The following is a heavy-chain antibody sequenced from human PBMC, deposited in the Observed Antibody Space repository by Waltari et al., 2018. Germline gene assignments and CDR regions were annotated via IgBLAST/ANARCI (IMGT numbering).Heavy chain of an antibody. CDR3: ARGPGYDYVWGSYRPAFGWFDP. J-gene: IGHJ5*02. Sequence: QVQLQQWGAGLLKPSETLSLTCAVYGGSFSGYYWSWIRQPPGKGLEWSGEINHSGSTNYSPARKSGVTIAVDTAKNQFSLKLSSVTAADTGVYDWARGPGYDYVWGSYRPAFGWFDPWGQGTLVTVSS. CDR2: INHSGST. D-gene: IGHD3-16*02. CDR1: GGSFSGYY. V-gene: IGHV4-34*01.